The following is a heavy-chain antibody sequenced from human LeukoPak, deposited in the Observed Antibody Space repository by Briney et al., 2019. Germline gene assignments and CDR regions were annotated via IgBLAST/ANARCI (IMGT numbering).Heavy chain of an antibody. CDR1: GFTCSSYS. J-gene: IGHJ4*02. CDR3: ARAGDGYNPYFDY. CDR2: ISSSSSYI. V-gene: IGHV3-21*01. Sequence: PGGSLRLSCAASGFTCSSYSMNWVSQAPGKGLEWVSSISSSSSYIYYADSVKDRFTISRDNAKNSLYLQMNSLRAEDTAVYYCARAGDGYNPYFDYWGQGTLVTVSS. D-gene: IGHD5-24*01.